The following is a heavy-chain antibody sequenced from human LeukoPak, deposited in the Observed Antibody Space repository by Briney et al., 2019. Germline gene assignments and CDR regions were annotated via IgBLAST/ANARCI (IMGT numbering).Heavy chain of an antibody. V-gene: IGHV3-48*04. Sequence: GGSLRLSCAASGFTFSSYSMNWVRQAPGKGLEWVSYISSSSSTIYYADSVKGRFTISRDNAKNSLYLQMNSLRAEDTAVYYCARDECIAAAGYDYWGQGTLVTVSS. J-gene: IGHJ4*02. CDR2: ISSSSSTI. CDR3: ARDECIAAAGYDY. CDR1: GFTFSSYS. D-gene: IGHD6-13*01.